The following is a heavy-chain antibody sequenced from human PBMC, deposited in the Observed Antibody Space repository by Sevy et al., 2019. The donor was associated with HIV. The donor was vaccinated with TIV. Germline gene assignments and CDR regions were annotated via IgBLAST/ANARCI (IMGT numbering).Heavy chain of an antibody. CDR2: IYWDDDK. D-gene: IGHD3-10*01. Sequence: SGPTLVKPTQTLTLTCTFSGFSLSTSGVGVGWIRQPPGKALEWLALIYWDDDKRYSPSLKSRLTITKDTSKNQVVLTMTNMDPVDTATYYCAHVAGGSGSYWGVDYYYYMDVWGKGTTVTVSS. V-gene: IGHV2-5*02. CDR1: GFSLSTSGVG. J-gene: IGHJ6*03. CDR3: AHVAGGSGSYWGVDYYYYMDV.